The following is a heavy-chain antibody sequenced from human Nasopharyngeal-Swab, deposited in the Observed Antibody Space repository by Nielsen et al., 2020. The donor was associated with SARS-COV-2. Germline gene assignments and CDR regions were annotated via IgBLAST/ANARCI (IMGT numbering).Heavy chain of an antibody. CDR3: ARSGYYWDFDWVSRPFDY. V-gene: IGHV3-33*01. J-gene: IGHJ4*02. Sequence: GGSLRLSCAASGFTFSSYGMHWVRQAPGKGLEWVAVIWYDGSNKYYADSVKGRFTISRDNSKNTLYLQMNSLIAEDTAVYYCARSGYYWDFDWVSRPFDYWGQGTLVTVSS. D-gene: IGHD3-9*01. CDR1: GFTFSSYG. CDR2: IWYDGSNK.